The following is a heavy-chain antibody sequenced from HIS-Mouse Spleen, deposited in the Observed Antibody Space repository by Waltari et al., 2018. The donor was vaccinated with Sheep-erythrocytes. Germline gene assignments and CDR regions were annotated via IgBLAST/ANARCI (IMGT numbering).Heavy chain of an antibody. V-gene: IGHV4-31*03. CDR2: IYYSGST. J-gene: IGHJ3*02. D-gene: IGHD2-15*01. CDR1: GGSISSGGYY. CDR3: ARDGPAAAFDI. Sequence: QVQLQESGPGLVKPSQTLSLTCTVSGGSISSGGYYWSWIRQHPGKGLEWIGYIYYSGSTYHNPSRKSRVTISVDTSKNQFSLKLSSVTAADTAVYYCARDGPAAAFDIWGQGTMVTVSS.